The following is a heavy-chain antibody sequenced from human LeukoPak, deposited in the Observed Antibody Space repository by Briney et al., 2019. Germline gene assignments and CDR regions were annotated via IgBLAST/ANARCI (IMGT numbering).Heavy chain of an antibody. CDR1: GFTVSSNY. J-gene: IGHJ4*02. V-gene: IGHV3-53*01. CDR3: AREPVAGTHFDY. Sequence: GGSLRLSCAASGFTVSSNYMSWVRQAPGKGLEWVSVIYSGGSTYYADSVKGRFTISRDNSKNTLYLQMNSLRAEDTAVYYCAREPVAGTHFDYWGQGTLVTVSS. D-gene: IGHD6-19*01. CDR2: IYSGGST.